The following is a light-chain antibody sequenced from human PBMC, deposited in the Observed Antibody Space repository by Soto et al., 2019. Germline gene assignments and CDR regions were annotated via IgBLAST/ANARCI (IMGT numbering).Light chain of an antibody. CDR2: GTS. V-gene: IGKV3-20*01. CDR1: RSLGTYS. J-gene: IGKJ3*01. CDR3: PPYGDSPFI. Sequence: EIVLTQSPGTLSLSPGERATLLCRASRSLGTYSLTWYQQKPGQAPRVLISGTSSRATGIPDRFSGSGSGTDFTLTISRVEPEDFGVYYCPPYGDSPFIFGPGTKVEFK.